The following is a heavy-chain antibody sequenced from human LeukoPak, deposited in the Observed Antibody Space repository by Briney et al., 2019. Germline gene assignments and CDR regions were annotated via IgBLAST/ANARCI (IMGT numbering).Heavy chain of an antibody. D-gene: IGHD3-3*01. CDR1: GYTFTSYA. Sequence: ASVKVSCKASGYTFTSYAMHWVRQAPGQGLEWMGWISAYNGNTNYAQKLQGRVTMTTDTSTSTAYMELRSLRSDDTAVYYCARQTYYDFWSGYYIPYFDYWGQGTLVTVSS. V-gene: IGHV1-18*01. CDR3: ARQTYYDFWSGYYIPYFDY. CDR2: ISAYNGNT. J-gene: IGHJ4*02.